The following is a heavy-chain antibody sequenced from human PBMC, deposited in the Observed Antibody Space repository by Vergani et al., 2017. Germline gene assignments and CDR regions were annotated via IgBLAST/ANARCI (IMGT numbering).Heavy chain of an antibody. D-gene: IGHD2-15*01. V-gene: IGHV5-10-1*01. Sequence: EVQLVQSGAEVKKPGESLRISCKGSGYSFTSYWISWVRQMPGKGLEWMGRIDPSDSYTNYSPSFQGHVTISAGKSISTAYLQWSSLKASDTAMYYCARPXAHCSGGSCYLGAYYYYGMDVWGQGTTVTVSS. J-gene: IGHJ6*02. CDR3: ARPXAHCSGGSCYLGAYYYYGMDV. CDR2: IDPSDSYT. CDR1: GYSFTSYW.